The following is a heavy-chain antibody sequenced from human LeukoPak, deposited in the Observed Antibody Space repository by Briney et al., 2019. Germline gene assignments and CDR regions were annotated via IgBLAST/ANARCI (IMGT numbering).Heavy chain of an antibody. D-gene: IGHD6-13*01. CDR1: GFTFSSYA. Sequence: GGSLRLSCAASGFTFSSYAMSWVRQAPGKGLEWVSAISGSGGSTYYADSVKGRFTISRDNSKNTLYLQMNSLRAEDTAVYYCAKDRIGGAAAGPFPFDYWGQGTRVTVPS. CDR2: ISGSGGST. V-gene: IGHV3-23*01. CDR3: AKDRIGGAAAGPFPFDY. J-gene: IGHJ4*02.